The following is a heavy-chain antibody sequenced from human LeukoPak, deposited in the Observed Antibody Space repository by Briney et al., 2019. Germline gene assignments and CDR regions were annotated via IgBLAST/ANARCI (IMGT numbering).Heavy chain of an antibody. CDR3: ASAYCTTTYCYIDY. D-gene: IGHD2-2*02. V-gene: IGHV4-31*03. J-gene: IGHJ4*02. Sequence: SQTLSLTCTVSGGSISSGGYYWNWIRQHPGKGLEWIGYICYSGSTCYSPSLQSRVTISVDTSKNQFSLKLRSVTAADTAVYYCASAYCTTTYCYIDYWGQGTLVTVSS. CDR1: GGSISSGGYY. CDR2: ICYSGST.